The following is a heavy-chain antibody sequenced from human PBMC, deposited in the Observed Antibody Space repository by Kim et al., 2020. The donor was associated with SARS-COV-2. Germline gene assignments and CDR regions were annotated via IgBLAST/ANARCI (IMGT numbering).Heavy chain of an antibody. CDR3: AKTFYGDYVPKWSPVGDY. J-gene: IGHJ4*02. D-gene: IGHD4-17*01. Sequence: GGSLRLSCAASGFTFSSYDMHWVRQAPGKGLEWVALISYDGSSKYYADSVKGRFTISRDNSKNTLYLQMNSLRVEDTAVYYCAKTFYGDYVPKWSPVGDYWGQGTLVTVSS. CDR1: GFTFSSYD. CDR2: ISYDGSSK. V-gene: IGHV3-30*18.